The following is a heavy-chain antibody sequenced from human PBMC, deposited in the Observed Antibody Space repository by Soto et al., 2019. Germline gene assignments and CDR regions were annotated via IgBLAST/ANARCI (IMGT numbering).Heavy chain of an antibody. J-gene: IGHJ3*02. CDR3: ARAHRGGTDAFEI. CDR2: ISAYNGNT. CDR1: GYTFTSLG. V-gene: IGHV1-18*01. D-gene: IGHD2-15*01. Sequence: QVQLVRSGAEVKKPGASVKVSCKASGYTFTSLGISWVRQAPGQGLEWMGWISAYNGNTNYAENLQGRVTMTTDTTTSTDYMELRSLGSDDTAVYYCARAHRGGTDAFEIWGQGTMVTVSS.